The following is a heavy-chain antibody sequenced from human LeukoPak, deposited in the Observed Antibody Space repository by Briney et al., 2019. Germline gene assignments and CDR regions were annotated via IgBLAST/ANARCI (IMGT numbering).Heavy chain of an antibody. CDR2: LYSHGRT. V-gene: IGHV3-53*01. CDR1: GLTVSSNH. CDR3: ARETPGLGY. D-gene: IGHD6-19*01. J-gene: IGHJ4*02. Sequence: GGSLRLSCAASGLTVSSNHMSWVRQAPGKGLEWLSVLYSHGRTGYADSVKGRFTISRDNSKNTLYLQMNSLRAEDTAVYYCARETPGLGYWGQGTLVTVSS.